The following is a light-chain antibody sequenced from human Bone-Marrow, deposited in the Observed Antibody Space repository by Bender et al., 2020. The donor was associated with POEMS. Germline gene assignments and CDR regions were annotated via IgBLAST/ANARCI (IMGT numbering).Light chain of an antibody. CDR3: SSYAGTNTLV. J-gene: IGLJ2*01. CDR2: EVR. Sequence: QSALTQPASVSGSPGQSVTISCTGTSSDVGARDFVSWYQQLPGKAPKLLIFEVRERPSGVPDRFSGSKSGNTASLTVSGLQTEDEGEYYCSSYAGTNTLVFGGGTRLTVL. CDR1: SSDVGARDF. V-gene: IGLV2-8*01.